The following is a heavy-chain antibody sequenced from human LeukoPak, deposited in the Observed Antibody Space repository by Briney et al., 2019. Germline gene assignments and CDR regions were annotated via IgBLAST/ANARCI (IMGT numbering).Heavy chain of an antibody. Sequence: PGRSLRLSCAASGFTFSSYGMHWVRQAPGKGLEWVAVIWYDGSNKYYADSVKGRFTISRDNSKNTLYLQMNSLRAEDTAVYYCARGWQRGYFDWFQYGMDVWGKGTTVTVSS. CDR1: GFTFSSYG. D-gene: IGHD3-9*01. CDR3: ARGWQRGYFDWFQYGMDV. CDR2: IWYDGSNK. V-gene: IGHV3-33*01. J-gene: IGHJ6*04.